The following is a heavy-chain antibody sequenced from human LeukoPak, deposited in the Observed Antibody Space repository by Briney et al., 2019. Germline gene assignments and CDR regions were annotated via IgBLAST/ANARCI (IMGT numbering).Heavy chain of an antibody. V-gene: IGHV3-48*02. D-gene: IGHD1-26*01. CDR3: AKSESYRFDY. CDR1: GFTFSSYS. Sequence: PGGSLRLSCAASGFTFSSYSMNCVRQAPGKGLEWVSFISSSSTTIYYADSVKGRFTISRDNAKNSLYLQVNSLRDEDTAVYYCAKSESYRFDYWGQGTLVTVSS. CDR2: ISSSSTTI. J-gene: IGHJ4*02.